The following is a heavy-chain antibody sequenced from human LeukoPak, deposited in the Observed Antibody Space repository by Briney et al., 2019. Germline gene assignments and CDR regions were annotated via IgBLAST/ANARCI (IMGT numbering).Heavy chain of an antibody. CDR3: AREGPRGHTYDLTFGY. J-gene: IGHJ4*02. CDR1: GLTFSSYW. V-gene: IGHV3-74*03. D-gene: IGHD5-18*01. Sequence: PGRSLRLSCAASGLTFSSYWMHWVRQAPGKGLVCVSRINRDGSTTTYADSVKGRFTVSRDNAKNSLYLQMNSLRAEDTAVYYCAREGPRGHTYDLTFGYWGQGTLVTVSS. CDR2: INRDGSTT.